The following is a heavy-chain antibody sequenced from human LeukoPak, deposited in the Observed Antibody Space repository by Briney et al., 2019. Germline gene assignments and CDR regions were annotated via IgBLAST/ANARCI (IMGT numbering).Heavy chain of an antibody. Sequence: GGSLRLSCVASGFTFSSHAMSWVRQAPGKGLEWASAISGNGGSTYYADSVKGRFTISRDNSKNTLYLQMNSLRAEDTAVYYCARGSGCSGGSCYYYYGMDVRGQGTTVTVSS. CDR2: ISGNGGST. D-gene: IGHD2-15*01. J-gene: IGHJ6*02. CDR3: ARGSGCSGGSCYYYYGMDV. V-gene: IGHV3-23*01. CDR1: GFTFSSHA.